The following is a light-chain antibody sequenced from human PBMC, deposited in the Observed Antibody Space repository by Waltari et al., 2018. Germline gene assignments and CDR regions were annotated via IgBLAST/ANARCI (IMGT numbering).Light chain of an antibody. Sequence: QSLLTQPPSVSGAPGQRVTIPCSGGSSNIGSFHVNWYRHLPGTVPKLLIYHVTNRPAGVPDRFSGSKSGTSASLAITGLQPEDEADYYCQSYDNNGRGAVLIGGGTKLTVL. V-gene: IGLV1-40*01. CDR3: QSYDNNGRGAVL. CDR1: SSNIGSFH. J-gene: IGLJ2*01. CDR2: HVT.